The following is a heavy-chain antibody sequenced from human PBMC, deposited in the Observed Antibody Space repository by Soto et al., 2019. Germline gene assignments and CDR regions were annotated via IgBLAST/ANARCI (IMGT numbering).Heavy chain of an antibody. CDR2: IYHSGST. J-gene: IGHJ4*02. D-gene: IGHD6-19*01. Sequence: SETLSLTCAVSGGSISSSNWLSWVRQPPGKGLELIGEIYHSGSTNYNPSLKSRVTISVAKSKNQFSLKLSSVTAADPAMYYCESRGKLSIAVAEYFDYWGQGTLVTVS. V-gene: IGHV4-4*02. CDR1: GGSISSSNW. CDR3: ESRGKLSIAVAEYFDY.